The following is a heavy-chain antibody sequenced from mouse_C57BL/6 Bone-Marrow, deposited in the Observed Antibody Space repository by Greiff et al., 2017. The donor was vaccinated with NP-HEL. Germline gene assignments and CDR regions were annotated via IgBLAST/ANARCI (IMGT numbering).Heavy chain of an antibody. Sequence: EVNVVESEGGLVQPGSSMKLSCTASGFTFSDYYMAWVRQVPEKGLEWVANINYDGSSTYYLDSLKSRFIISRDNAKNILYLQMSSLKSEDTATYYCARGEDYGAWFAYWGQGTLVTVSA. CDR2: INYDGSST. D-gene: IGHD1-1*01. CDR3: ARGEDYGAWFAY. V-gene: IGHV5-16*01. J-gene: IGHJ3*01. CDR1: GFTFSDYY.